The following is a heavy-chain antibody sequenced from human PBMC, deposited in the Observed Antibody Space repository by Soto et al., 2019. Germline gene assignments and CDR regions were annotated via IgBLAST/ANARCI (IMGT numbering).Heavy chain of an antibody. J-gene: IGHJ4*02. V-gene: IGHV4-61*01. Sequence: PSETVSLTCTVSGGSVSSGSYYWSWIRQPPGKGLEWIGYIYYSGSTNYNPSLKSRVTISVDTSKNQFSLKLSSVTAADTAVYYCARGYYYYDSNYFDYWGQGTLVTVSS. CDR1: GGSVSSGSYY. CDR3: ARGYYYYDSNYFDY. CDR2: IYYSGST. D-gene: IGHD3-22*01.